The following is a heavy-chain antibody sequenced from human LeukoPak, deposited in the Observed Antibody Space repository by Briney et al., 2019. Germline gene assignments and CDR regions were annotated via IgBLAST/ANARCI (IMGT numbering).Heavy chain of an antibody. J-gene: IGHJ4*02. Sequence: SETLSLTCTVSGGSFSGYYWSWIRHPPGKGLEWIGEINHSGSTNYNPSLKSRVTISVDTSKNQFSLKLSSVTAADTAVYYCARVTGYVMEDYFDYWGQGTLVTVSS. D-gene: IGHD6-13*01. CDR3: ARVTGYVMEDYFDY. CDR2: INHSGST. V-gene: IGHV4-34*01. CDR1: GGSFSGYY.